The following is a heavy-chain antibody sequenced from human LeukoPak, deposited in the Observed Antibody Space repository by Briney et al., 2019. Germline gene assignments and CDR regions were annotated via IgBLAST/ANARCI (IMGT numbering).Heavy chain of an antibody. Sequence: GASVKVSCTASGYTFTSYGINWVRQAPGQGLEWMGWISGYNGNTNYAQKFQGRVTMTTDTSTSTAYMELRSLRSDDTAVYYCARVGCSSTSCYPEKDYWGQGTLVTVSS. D-gene: IGHD2-2*01. V-gene: IGHV1-18*01. CDR2: ISGYNGNT. J-gene: IGHJ4*02. CDR1: GYTFTSYG. CDR3: ARVGCSSTSCYPEKDY.